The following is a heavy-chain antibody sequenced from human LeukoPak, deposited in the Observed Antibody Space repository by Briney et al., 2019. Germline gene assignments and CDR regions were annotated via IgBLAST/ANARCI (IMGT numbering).Heavy chain of an antibody. D-gene: IGHD2-2*01. CDR2: INHSGST. J-gene: IGHJ6*03. V-gene: IGHV4-34*01. CDR1: GGSFSCYY. Sequence: PSETLSLTCAVYGGSFSCYYWSWIRQPPGKGLEWIGEINHSGSTNYNPSLKSRVTISVDTSKNQFSLKLSSVTAADTAVYYCARGLSLGVPAAPHYYYYYMDVWGKGTTVPVSS. CDR3: ARGLSLGVPAAPHYYYYYMDV.